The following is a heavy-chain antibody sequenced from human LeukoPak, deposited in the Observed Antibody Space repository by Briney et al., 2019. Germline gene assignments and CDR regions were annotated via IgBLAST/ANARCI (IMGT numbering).Heavy chain of an antibody. V-gene: IGHV1-18*01. Sequence: ASVKVSCKASGYTFTSYGISWVRQAPGQGLEWMGWISAYNGNTNYAQKLQGRVTMTTDTSTSTAYMELRSLRSDDTAVYYCASVGEVRFGELFSYWGQGTLVTVSS. CDR2: ISAYNGNT. CDR3: ASVGEVRFGELFSY. CDR1: GYTFTSYG. J-gene: IGHJ4*02. D-gene: IGHD3-10*01.